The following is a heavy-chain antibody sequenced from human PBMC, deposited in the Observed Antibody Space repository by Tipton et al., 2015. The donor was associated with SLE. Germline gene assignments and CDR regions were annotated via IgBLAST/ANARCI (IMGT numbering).Heavy chain of an antibody. V-gene: IGHV4-59*08. D-gene: IGHD3-10*01. CDR3: ARQRLRLLSPLDA. CDR2: VCNSVST. Sequence: TLSLTCSVSGVSISTYYWGWIRQSPGKGLEWIACVCNSVSTNYDPSLKSRGTISVDTSKNHFSLELTSVTAADTAGYYCARQRLRLLSPLDAWGQGTTVTVS. J-gene: IGHJ6*02. CDR1: GVSISTYY.